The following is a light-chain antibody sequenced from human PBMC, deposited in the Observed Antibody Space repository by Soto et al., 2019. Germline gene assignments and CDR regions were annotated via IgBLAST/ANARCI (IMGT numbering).Light chain of an antibody. CDR1: NSNIGAGYD. CDR2: GNS. V-gene: IGLV1-40*01. J-gene: IGLJ3*02. Sequence: QAVVTQPPSVSGAPGQRVTISCTGSNSNIGAGYDVHWYQQFPGTAPRLLISGNSDRPSGVPDRFSGSKSGTSASLAITGLQAEDEADYYCQSYDISLSGSGVFGGGTKLTVL. CDR3: QSYDISLSGSGV.